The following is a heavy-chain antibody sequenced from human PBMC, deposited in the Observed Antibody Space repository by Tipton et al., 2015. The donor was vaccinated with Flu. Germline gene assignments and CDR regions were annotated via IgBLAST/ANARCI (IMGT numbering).Heavy chain of an antibody. V-gene: IGHV4-59*12. Sequence: TLSLTCVASGDSISANYWSWIRQAPGKGLEWVGHVYHSGATNYNPSLGSRVTISVDTSKKKFSLNLRSVTAADTAVYYCARPHRQFSDNAFDIWGQGTMVTVSS. CDR2: VYHSGAT. D-gene: IGHD5-24*01. CDR1: GDSISANY. CDR3: ARPHRQFSDNAFDI. J-gene: IGHJ3*02.